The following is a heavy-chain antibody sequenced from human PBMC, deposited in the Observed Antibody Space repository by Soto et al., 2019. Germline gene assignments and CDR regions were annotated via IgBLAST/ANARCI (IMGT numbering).Heavy chain of an antibody. V-gene: IGHV4-39*01. Sequence: PSETLSLTCTVSGGSISSSSYYWGWIRQPPGKGLEWIGSIYYSGSTYYNPSLKSRVTISVDTSKNQFSLKLSSVTAADTAVYYCARQKEEVDVWGQGTTVTVSS. J-gene: IGHJ6*02. CDR1: GGSISSSSYY. CDR2: IYYSGST. CDR3: ARQKEEVDV.